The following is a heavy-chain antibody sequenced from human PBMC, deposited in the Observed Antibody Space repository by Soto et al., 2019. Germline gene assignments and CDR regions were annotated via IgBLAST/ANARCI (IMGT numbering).Heavy chain of an antibody. CDR1: GYSFSFYW. Sequence: GEALKISCKASGYSFSFYWIGWVRQMPEKGLEWMSIMYPDDSDTRYSPSFEAHVTISADKSTSAAFLQWSSLKASDTAMYYCATAYVYDFENSNYYRDAFDIWGQGTLVTVSS. CDR3: ATAYVYDFENSNYYRDAFDI. D-gene: IGHD3-22*01. V-gene: IGHV5-51*01. J-gene: IGHJ3*02. CDR2: MYPDDSDT.